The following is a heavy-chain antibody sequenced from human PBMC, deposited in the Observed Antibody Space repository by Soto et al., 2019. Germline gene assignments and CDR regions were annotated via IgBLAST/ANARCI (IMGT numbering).Heavy chain of an antibody. J-gene: IGHJ4*02. D-gene: IGHD6-13*01. V-gene: IGHV3-9*01. CDR1: GFTFDDYA. CDR2: ISWNSGSI. Sequence: GGSLILSCAASGFTFDDYAMHWVRQAPGKGLEWVSGISWNSGSIGYADSVKGRFTISRDNAKNSLYLQMNSLRAEDTALYYCAKDRYSSSWYYFDYWGQGTLVTVSS. CDR3: AKDRYSSSWYYFDY.